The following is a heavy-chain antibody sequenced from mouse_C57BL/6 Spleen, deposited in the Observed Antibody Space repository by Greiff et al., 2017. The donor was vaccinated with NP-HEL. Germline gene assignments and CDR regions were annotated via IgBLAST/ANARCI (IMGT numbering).Heavy chain of an antibody. Sequence: EVKLVESGGGLVKPGGSLKLSCAASGFTFSDYGMHWVRQAPEKGLEWVAYISSGSSTIYYADTVKGRFTISRDNAKNTLFLQMTSLRSEDTAMYYCARSLYDYDDAWFAYWGQGTLVTVSA. D-gene: IGHD2-4*01. CDR2: ISSGSSTI. CDR1: GFTFSDYG. V-gene: IGHV5-17*01. J-gene: IGHJ3*01. CDR3: ARSLYDYDDAWFAY.